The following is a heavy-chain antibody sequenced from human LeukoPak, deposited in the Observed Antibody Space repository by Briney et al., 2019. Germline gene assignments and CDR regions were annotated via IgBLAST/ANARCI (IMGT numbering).Heavy chain of an antibody. Sequence: GSSVKVSCKASGGTFSSYAISWVRQAPGQGLEWMGGIIPIFGTANYAQKFQGRVTITTDESTSTAYMELSSLRSEDTAVYYCARDDGPAAIRGWFDPWGQGTLVTVSS. CDR3: ARDDGPAAIRGWFDP. CDR2: IIPIFGTA. D-gene: IGHD2-2*01. J-gene: IGHJ5*02. CDR1: GGTFSSYA. V-gene: IGHV1-69*05.